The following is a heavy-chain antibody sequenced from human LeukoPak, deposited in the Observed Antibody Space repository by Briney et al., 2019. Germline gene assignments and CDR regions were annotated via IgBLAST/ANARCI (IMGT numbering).Heavy chain of an antibody. D-gene: IGHD3-10*01. J-gene: IGHJ3*02. CDR1: GGSISSSSYY. CDR3: ARESGPLREFAFDI. V-gene: IGHV4-39*02. Sequence: SETLSLTCTVSGGSISSSSYYWGWVRQPPGKGLEWIGSIYYSGNTYYNPSLKSRVTISVDTSKNQFSLKLSSVTAADTAVYYCARESGPLREFAFDIWGQGTMVTVSS. CDR2: IYYSGNT.